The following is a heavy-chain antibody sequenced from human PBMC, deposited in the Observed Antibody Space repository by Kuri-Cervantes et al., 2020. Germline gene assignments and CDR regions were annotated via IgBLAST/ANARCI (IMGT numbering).Heavy chain of an antibody. D-gene: IGHD3-10*01. CDR2: IIPAYGAI. CDR1: GGALSINA. CDR3: ATRSPYGSGPVGDYYRMDV. V-gene: IGHV1-69*13. Sequence: SVKVSCKASGGALSINAVSWMRQAPGQGLEWMGGIIPAYGAINYAQKFQGRVTISADQVTSTAYMDLSSLTPEDTAVYYCATRSPYGSGPVGDYYRMDVWGQGTTVTVSS. J-gene: IGHJ6*02.